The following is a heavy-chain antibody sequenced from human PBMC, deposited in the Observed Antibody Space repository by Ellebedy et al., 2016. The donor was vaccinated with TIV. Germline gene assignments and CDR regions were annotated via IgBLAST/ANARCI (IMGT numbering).Heavy chain of an antibody. CDR1: GYSFTSYW. J-gene: IGHJ4*02. CDR3: ARGNGIAVAGNTLVDY. D-gene: IGHD6-19*01. V-gene: IGHV5-51*01. Sequence: ASVKVSCKGSGYSFTSYWIGWVRQMPGKGLEWMGIIYPGDSDTRYSPSFQGQVTISADKSISIAYLQWSSLKASDTAMYYCARGNGIAVAGNTLVDYWGQGTLVTVSS. CDR2: IYPGDSDT.